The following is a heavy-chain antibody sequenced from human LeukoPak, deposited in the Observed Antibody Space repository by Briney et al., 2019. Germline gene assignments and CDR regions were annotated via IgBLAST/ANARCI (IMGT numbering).Heavy chain of an antibody. CDR1: GYSISSGYY. D-gene: IGHD3-10*01. CDR3: ARELLWFGEPAASDY. CDR2: IYYSGST. Sequence: SETLSLTCTVSGYSISSGYYWGWIRPPPGKGLEWIGSIYYSGSTYYNPSLKSRVTISVDTSKNQFSLKLSSVTAADTAVYYCARELLWFGEPAASDYWGQGTLVTVSS. J-gene: IGHJ4*02. V-gene: IGHV4-38-2*02.